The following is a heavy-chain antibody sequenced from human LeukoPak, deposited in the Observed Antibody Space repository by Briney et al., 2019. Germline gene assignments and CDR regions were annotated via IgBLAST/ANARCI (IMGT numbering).Heavy chain of an antibody. J-gene: IGHJ4*02. V-gene: IGHV3-30*18. CDR3: AKDRRSWNYYDSSGYYLDY. Sequence: GRSLRLSCAASGFTFSSYGMHWVRQAPGKGLEWVAVISYDGSNKNHADPVKGRFTISRDNSRNTLYLQMNSLRAEDTAVYYCAKDRRSWNYYDSSGYYLDYWGQGTLVTVSS. D-gene: IGHD3-22*01. CDR1: GFTFSSYG. CDR2: ISYDGSNK.